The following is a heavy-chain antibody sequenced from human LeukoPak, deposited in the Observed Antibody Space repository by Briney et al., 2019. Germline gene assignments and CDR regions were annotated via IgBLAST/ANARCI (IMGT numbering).Heavy chain of an antibody. D-gene: IGHD2-2*01. CDR3: ADCSSTSCFDY. CDR2: INHSGST. J-gene: IGHJ4*02. V-gene: IGHV4-34*01. Sequence: SETLSLTCAVYGGSFSGYYWSWIRQPPGKGLEWIGEINHSGSTNYNPSLKSRVTISVDTSKNQFSLKPSSVTAADTAVYYCADCSSTSCFDYWGQGTLVTVSS. CDR1: GGSFSGYY.